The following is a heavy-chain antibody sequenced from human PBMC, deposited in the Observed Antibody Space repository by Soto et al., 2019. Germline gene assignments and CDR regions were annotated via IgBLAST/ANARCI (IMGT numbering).Heavy chain of an antibody. Sequence: QVQLVESGGGVVQPGRSLRLSCAASGFTFSSYAMHWVRQAPGKGLEWVAVISYDGSNKYYADSVKGRFTISRDNSKNALYLQMNSLRAEDTAVYYCARGRYSGYDSLKDYWGQGTLVTVSS. CDR3: ARGRYSGYDSLKDY. CDR2: ISYDGSNK. CDR1: GFTFSSYA. V-gene: IGHV3-30-3*01. D-gene: IGHD5-12*01. J-gene: IGHJ4*02.